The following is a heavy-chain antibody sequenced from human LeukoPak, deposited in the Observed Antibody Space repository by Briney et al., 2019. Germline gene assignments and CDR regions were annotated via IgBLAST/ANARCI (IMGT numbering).Heavy chain of an antibody. Sequence: SETLSLTCTVSGGSISSYYWSWIRQPAGKGLEWIGRIYTSGSTNYNPSLKSRVTISVDTSKNQFSLKLSSVTAADTAVYYCARGLYNDYGGGLPWDYWGQGTLVTVSS. CDR3: ARGLYNDYGGGLPWDY. V-gene: IGHV4-4*07. CDR1: GGSISSYY. D-gene: IGHD4-17*01. J-gene: IGHJ4*02. CDR2: IYTSGST.